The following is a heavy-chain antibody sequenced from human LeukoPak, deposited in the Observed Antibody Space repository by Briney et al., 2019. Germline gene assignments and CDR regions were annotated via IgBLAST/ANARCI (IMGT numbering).Heavy chain of an antibody. Sequence: SETLSLTCIVSGYSISSGYYWGWIRQPPGKGLEWIGSMYHSGSTYYNPSLKSRVTISVDTSKNQFSLKLSSVTAADTAVYFCVRVGGSYFPFDYWGQGTLVTVSS. V-gene: IGHV4-38-2*02. D-gene: IGHD1-26*01. CDR2: MYHSGST. J-gene: IGHJ4*02. CDR3: VRVGGSYFPFDY. CDR1: GYSISSGYY.